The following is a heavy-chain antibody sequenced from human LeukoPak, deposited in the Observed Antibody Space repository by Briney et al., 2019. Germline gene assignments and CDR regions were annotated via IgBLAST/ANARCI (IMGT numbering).Heavy chain of an antibody. CDR2: IYYSGST. Sequence: SETLSFTCTVSGGSISSYYWSWIRQPPGKGLEWIGYIYYSGSTNYNPSLKSRVTISVDTSKNQFSLKLSSVTAADTAVYYCARVVVPAALRYNWFDPWGQGTLVTVSS. CDR1: GGSISSYY. CDR3: ARVVVPAALRYNWFDP. V-gene: IGHV4-59*08. J-gene: IGHJ5*02. D-gene: IGHD2-2*01.